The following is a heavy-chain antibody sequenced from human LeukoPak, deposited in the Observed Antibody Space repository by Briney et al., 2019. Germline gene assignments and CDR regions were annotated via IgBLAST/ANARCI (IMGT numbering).Heavy chain of an antibody. CDR3: ARAYYGDGA. CDR2: ISGSGGST. V-gene: IGHV3-23*01. CDR1: GFTFSSYA. J-gene: IGHJ5*01. D-gene: IGHD2-21*01. Sequence: GGSLRLSCAASGFTFSSYAMSWVRQAPGKGLEWVSAISGSGGSTYYADSVQGRFTISRDDSKNTIYLQMNSLRAEDTAIYYCARAYYGDGAWGPGTLVSVSS.